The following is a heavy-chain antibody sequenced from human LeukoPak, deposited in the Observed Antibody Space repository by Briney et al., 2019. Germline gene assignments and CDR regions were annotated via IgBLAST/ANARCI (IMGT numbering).Heavy chain of an antibody. CDR3: ARGSTLDLYYYDSSGYFLEY. Sequence: ASVKVSCKASGYTFTRYDINWVRQATGQGLEWMGWMNPNSGNTGYAQKLQGRVTITRNTSISTAYMELSSLRSEDTAVYYCARGSTLDLYYYDSSGYFLEYWGQGTLVTVSS. CDR2: MNPNSGNT. J-gene: IGHJ4*02. V-gene: IGHV1-8*03. D-gene: IGHD3-22*01. CDR1: GYTFTRYD.